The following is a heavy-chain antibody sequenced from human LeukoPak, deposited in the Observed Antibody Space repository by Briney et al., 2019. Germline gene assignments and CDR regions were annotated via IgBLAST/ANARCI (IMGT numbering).Heavy chain of an antibody. CDR3: ATGHTSNCPYN. CDR1: GGSISSSSYY. V-gene: IGHV4-39*01. D-gene: IGHD6-13*01. Sequence: SETLSLTCTVSGGSISSSSYYWGWIRQPPGKGLEWSGTIYYSGSTYYNPSLKSRVTISVDTSQNQFSLKLRSVTAADTAVYYCATGHTSNCPYNWGQGTLVTVSS. CDR2: IYYSGST. J-gene: IGHJ4*02.